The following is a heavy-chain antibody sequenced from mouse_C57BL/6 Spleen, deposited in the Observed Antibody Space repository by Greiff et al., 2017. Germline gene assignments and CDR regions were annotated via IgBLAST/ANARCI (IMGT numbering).Heavy chain of an antibody. V-gene: IGHV1-61*01. CDR3: ARAPYGLYAMGY. J-gene: IGHJ4*01. D-gene: IGHD1-2*01. CDR2: IYPSDSET. CDR1: GYTFTSYW. Sequence: QVQLQQPGAELVRPGSSVKLSCKASGYTFTSYWMDWVKQRPGQGLEWIGNIYPSDSETHYNQKFKDKATLTVDKSSSTAYMQRSSLTSEDSAVYYCARAPYGLYAMGYWGQGTSVTVSS.